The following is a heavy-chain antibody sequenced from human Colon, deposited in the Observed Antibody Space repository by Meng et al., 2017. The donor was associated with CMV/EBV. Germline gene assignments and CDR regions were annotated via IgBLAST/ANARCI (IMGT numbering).Heavy chain of an antibody. CDR3: ARELARGGY. CDR2: ISPYNGDS. J-gene: IGHJ4*02. V-gene: IGHV1-18*01. CDR1: GYAFTTFG. Sequence: QFQLVQLGAEVKKPGSLVKVSCQTSGYAFTTFGFSRVRQAPGQGLEWMAYISPYNGDSNYAQRFQGRASLTTDTSTSTVYMELGSLTSYDTAMYYCARELARGGYWGQGTLVTVSS.